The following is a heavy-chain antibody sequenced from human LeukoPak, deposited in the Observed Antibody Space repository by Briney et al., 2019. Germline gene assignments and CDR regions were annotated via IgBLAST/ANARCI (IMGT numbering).Heavy chain of an antibody. V-gene: IGHV4-34*01. CDR1: GGSFSGYY. CDR3: ARGLPYYYDSSGYHFYFDY. CDR2: INHSGST. Sequence: SETLSLTCAXYGGSFSGYYWSWIRQPPGKGLEWIGEINHSGSTNYNPSLKSRVTISVDTSKNQCSLKLSSVTAADTAVYYCARGLPYYYDSSGYHFYFDYWGQGTLVTVSS. J-gene: IGHJ4*02. D-gene: IGHD3-22*01.